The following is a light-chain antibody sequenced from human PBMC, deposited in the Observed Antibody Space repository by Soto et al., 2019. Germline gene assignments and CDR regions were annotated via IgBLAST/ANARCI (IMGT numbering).Light chain of an antibody. CDR1: RSDVGGYNY. CDR2: DVS. V-gene: IGLV2-14*01. CDR3: CSYTSSNTLVYV. Sequence: QSVLTQPASVSGSPGQSITISCTGTRSDVGGYNYVSWYQQHPGTAPKLIIYDVSNRPSGVSNRFSGSKSGNTASLTISGLQAEDEDDYYCCSYTSSNTLVYVFGTGTKVTVL. J-gene: IGLJ1*01.